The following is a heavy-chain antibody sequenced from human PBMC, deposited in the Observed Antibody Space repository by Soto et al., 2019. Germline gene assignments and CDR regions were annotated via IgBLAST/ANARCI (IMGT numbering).Heavy chain of an antibody. CDR1: GFTFSSYA. V-gene: IGHV3-64D*06. D-gene: IGHD3-10*01. CDR3: VKDYYGSGSRPYYFDY. J-gene: IGHJ4*02. Sequence: PGGSLRLSCSASGFTFSSYAMHWVRQAPGKGLEYVSAISSNGGSTYYADSVKGRFTISRDNSKNTLYLQMSSLRAEDTAVYYCVKDYYGSGSRPYYFDYWGQGTLVTVSS. CDR2: ISSNGGST.